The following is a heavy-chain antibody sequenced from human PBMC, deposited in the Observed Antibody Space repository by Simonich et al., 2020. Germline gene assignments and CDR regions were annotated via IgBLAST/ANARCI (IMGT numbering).Heavy chain of an antibody. CDR1: GFTFSDYY. CDR2: SSSRCSTI. CDR3: ARLSSSWYLAYFDY. J-gene: IGHJ4*02. V-gene: IGHV3-11*01. Sequence: QVQLVESGGGLVKPGGSLRLSCAASGFTFSDYYMSWIRQAPGKGLGCVAYSSSRCSTIYYADSVKGRFTISRDNAKNSLYLQMNSLRAEDTAVYYCARLSSSWYLAYFDYWGQGTLVTVSS. D-gene: IGHD6-13*01.